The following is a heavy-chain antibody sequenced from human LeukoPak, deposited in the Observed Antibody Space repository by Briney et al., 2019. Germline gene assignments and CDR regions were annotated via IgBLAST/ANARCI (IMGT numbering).Heavy chain of an antibody. D-gene: IGHD1-7*01. CDR2: IYYSGST. CDR1: GDSISTSSCYY. V-gene: IGHV4-39*07. CDR3: ARETITGSTFFYFDY. J-gene: IGHJ4*02. Sequence: SETLSLTCTVSGDSISTSSCYYWGWIRQPPGKGLEWIASIYYSGSTYYNLSLKSRVTISVDTSKNQFSLKLSSVTAADTAVYYCARETITGSTFFYFDYWGQGTLVTVSS.